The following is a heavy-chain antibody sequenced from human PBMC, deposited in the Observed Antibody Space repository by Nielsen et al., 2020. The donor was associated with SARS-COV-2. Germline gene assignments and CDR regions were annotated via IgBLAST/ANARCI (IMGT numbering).Heavy chain of an antibody. CDR3: AKEIFSTIFGVVKVYYYYGMDV. CDR2: MNPNSGNT. D-gene: IGHD3-3*01. Sequence: ASVKVSCKASGYTFTSYDINWVRQATGQGLEWMGWMNPNSGNTGYAQKFQGRVTMTRNTSISTAYMELSSLRSEDTAVYYCAKEIFSTIFGVVKVYYYYGMDVWGQGTTVTVSS. CDR1: GYTFTSYD. V-gene: IGHV1-8*01. J-gene: IGHJ6*02.